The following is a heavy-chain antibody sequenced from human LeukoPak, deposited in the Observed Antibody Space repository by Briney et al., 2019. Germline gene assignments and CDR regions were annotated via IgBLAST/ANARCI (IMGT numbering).Heavy chain of an antibody. CDR3: AREVRDGYNLASFYYYYMDV. D-gene: IGHD5-24*01. J-gene: IGHJ6*03. Sequence: GGSLRLSCAASGFTFSSHSMNWIRQAPGKGLEWVANIKQDGSEKHYVDSVKGRFTISRDNAKNSLYLQMNSLRADDTAVYYCAREVRDGYNLASFYYYYMDVWGKGTTVTVSS. V-gene: IGHV3-7*01. CDR1: GFTFSSHS. CDR2: IKQDGSEK.